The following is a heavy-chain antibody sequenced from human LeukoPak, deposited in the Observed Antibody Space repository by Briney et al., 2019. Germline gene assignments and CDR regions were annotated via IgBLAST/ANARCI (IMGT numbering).Heavy chain of an antibody. CDR1: GGSISSGDYH. CDR3: AREGGITMVDWFDP. J-gene: IGHJ5*02. D-gene: IGHD3-10*01. Sequence: SETLSLTCTVSGGSISSGDYHWSWIRQPPGKGLEWIGHIYYSGSTYYNPSLKSRVTISVDTSKNQFSLKLSSVTAADTAVYYCAREGGITMVDWFDPRGQGTLVTVSS. CDR2: IYYSGST. V-gene: IGHV4-30-4*01.